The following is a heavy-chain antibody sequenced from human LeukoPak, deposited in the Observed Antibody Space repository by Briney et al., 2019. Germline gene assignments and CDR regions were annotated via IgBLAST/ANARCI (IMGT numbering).Heavy chain of an antibody. V-gene: IGHV4-30-2*01. CDR3: ARLVYSSGWYYFDY. D-gene: IGHD6-19*01. Sequence: SQTLSLTCAVSGGSISSGGYSWSWIRQPPGKGLEWIGYIYHSGSTYYNPSLKSRVTISVDRSKNQFSLKLSSVTAADTAVYYCARLVYSSGWYYFDYWGQGTLVTVSS. CDR2: IYHSGST. J-gene: IGHJ4*02. CDR1: GGSISSGGYS.